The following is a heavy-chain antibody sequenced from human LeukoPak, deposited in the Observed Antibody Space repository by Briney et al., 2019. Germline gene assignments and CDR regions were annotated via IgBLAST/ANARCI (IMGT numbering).Heavy chain of an antibody. CDR3: ARGLRPHGGRLYFDY. D-gene: IGHD4-17*01. Sequence: ASGKVSCKASGGPFSSYAISWVRQPPGQGLEWMGGIIPIFGTANYAQKFQGRVTITTDESTSTAYMELSSLRSEDTAVYYCARGLRPHGGRLYFDYWGQGTLVTVSS. CDR1: GGPFSSYA. V-gene: IGHV1-69*05. CDR2: IIPIFGTA. J-gene: IGHJ4*02.